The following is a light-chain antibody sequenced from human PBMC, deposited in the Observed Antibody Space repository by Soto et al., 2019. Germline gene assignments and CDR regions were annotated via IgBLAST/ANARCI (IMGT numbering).Light chain of an antibody. CDR1: QSVSSSY. Sequence: EIVLTQSPGTLSLSPGERATLSCRASQSVSSSYLAWYQQKPGQAPRLLIYGASSRATGIPDRFSGSGSGTDFTLTISRLEPEDFAVYYCQQYGSSPRETFGQGTKVDIK. CDR2: GAS. CDR3: QQYGSSPRET. V-gene: IGKV3-20*01. J-gene: IGKJ1*01.